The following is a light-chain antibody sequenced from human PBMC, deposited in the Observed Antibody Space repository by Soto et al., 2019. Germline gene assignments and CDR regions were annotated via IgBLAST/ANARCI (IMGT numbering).Light chain of an antibody. Sequence: EAVLTQSPATLSLSPGERATLSCRASQSVSSTYLAWYQQQPGQAPRLLMSGTSNRATGTPDRFSGSGSGTDFTLTISRLEPEDFAVYYCQQYGSPPITFGQGTRLEIK. J-gene: IGKJ5*01. CDR2: GTS. V-gene: IGKV3-20*01. CDR3: QQYGSPPIT. CDR1: QSVSSTY.